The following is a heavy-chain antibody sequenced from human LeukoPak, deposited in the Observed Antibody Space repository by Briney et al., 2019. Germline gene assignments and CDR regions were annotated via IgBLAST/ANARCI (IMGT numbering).Heavy chain of an antibody. V-gene: IGHV4-59*08. CDR2: IYYSGST. Sequence: SETLSLTCTVSGGSISSYYWSWIRQPPGKGLEWIGYIYYSGSTNYNPSLKSRVTISVDTSKNQFSLKLSSVTAADTAVYYCARLPPSYYDILTGYSPPACYFDYWGQGTLVTVSS. CDR1: GGSISSYY. CDR3: ARLPPSYYDILTGYSPPACYFDY. J-gene: IGHJ4*02. D-gene: IGHD3-9*01.